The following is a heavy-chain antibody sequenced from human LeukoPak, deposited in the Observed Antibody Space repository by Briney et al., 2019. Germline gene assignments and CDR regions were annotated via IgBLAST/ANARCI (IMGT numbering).Heavy chain of an antibody. CDR3: ARRARDHYGSGSLDY. CDR1: GYTFTSYG. V-gene: IGHV1-18*01. CDR2: ISAYNGNT. D-gene: IGHD3-10*01. Sequence: GASVTVSFKASGYTFTSYGISWVRQAPGQGREWMGWISAYNGNTNYAQKLQGRVTMTTDTSTSTAYMELRSLRSDDTAVYYCARRARDHYGSGSLDYWGQGTLVTVSS. J-gene: IGHJ4*02.